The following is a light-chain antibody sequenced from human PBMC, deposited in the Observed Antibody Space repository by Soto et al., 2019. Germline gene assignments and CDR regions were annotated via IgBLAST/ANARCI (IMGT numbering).Light chain of an antibody. CDR2: EVS. J-gene: IGLJ1*01. Sequence: ALAQPASVSGSPGQSITISCTGTSSDVGAYKYVSWYQQHPGKAPKVMIYEVSNRPSGVSNRFSGSKSGNTASLTISGLQAEDEADYFCSSYSSSSTLFVFGTGTKVTVL. CDR1: SSDVGAYKY. CDR3: SSYSSSSTLFV. V-gene: IGLV2-14*01.